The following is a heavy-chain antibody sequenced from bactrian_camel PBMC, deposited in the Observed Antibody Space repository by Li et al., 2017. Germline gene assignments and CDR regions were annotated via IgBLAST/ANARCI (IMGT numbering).Heavy chain of an antibody. J-gene: IGHJ4*01. CDR2: IDLEGNT. D-gene: IGHD6*01. CDR1: SNEYRTYC. V-gene: IGHV3S53*01. Sequence: PLVESGGGAVRAGGSLNLSCTASSNEYRTYCMAWFRQVPGKDREGVATIDLEGNTKYADFVKGRFFISRDYTKTNLFLQMNSLKSEDSAMYYCAADGPRTVAAVTSLNAQVYNYWGQGTQVTVS. CDR3: AADGPRTVAAVTSLNAQVYNY.